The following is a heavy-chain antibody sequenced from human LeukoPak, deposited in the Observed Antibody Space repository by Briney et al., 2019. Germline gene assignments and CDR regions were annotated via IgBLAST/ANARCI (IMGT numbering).Heavy chain of an antibody. CDR3: ARQGDYYGSGSPRHYYYMDV. CDR1: GGSFSGYY. J-gene: IGHJ6*03. Sequence: PSETLSLTCAVYGGSFSGYYWSWIRQPPGKGLEWIGEINRSGSTNYNPSLKSRVTISVDTSKNQFSLKLSSVTAADTAVYYCARQGDYYGSGSPRHYYYMDVWGKGTTVTISS. D-gene: IGHD3-10*01. CDR2: INRSGST. V-gene: IGHV4-34*01.